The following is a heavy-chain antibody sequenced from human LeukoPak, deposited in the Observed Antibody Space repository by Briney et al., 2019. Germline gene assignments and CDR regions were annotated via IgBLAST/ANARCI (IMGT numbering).Heavy chain of an antibody. Sequence: GGSLRPSCAASGFSFSDYYMHWVRQAPGKGVEWVSAISSSSTYIYYPDSVHRRLPISRDKAGNSVYLQMHGLRAEDTAVYFCARGEHKATITGLDSWGQGTLVTVSS. CDR3: ARGEHKATITGLDS. CDR1: GFSFSDYY. D-gene: IGHD5-24*01. J-gene: IGHJ4*02. CDR2: ISSSSTYI. V-gene: IGHV3-21*01.